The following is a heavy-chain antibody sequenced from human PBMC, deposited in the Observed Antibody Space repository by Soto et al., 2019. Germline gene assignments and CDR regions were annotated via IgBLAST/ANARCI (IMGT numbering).Heavy chain of an antibody. Sequence: ASVKVSCKASGYTFTSYGISWVRQAPGQGLEWMGWISAYNGNTNYAQKLQGRVTMTTDTSTSTAYMELRSLRSDDTAVYYCARGPPDIVVVVAATIAFDIWGQGTMVTVSS. CDR3: ARGPPDIVVVVAATIAFDI. D-gene: IGHD2-15*01. V-gene: IGHV1-18*01. J-gene: IGHJ3*02. CDR2: ISAYNGNT. CDR1: GYTFTSYG.